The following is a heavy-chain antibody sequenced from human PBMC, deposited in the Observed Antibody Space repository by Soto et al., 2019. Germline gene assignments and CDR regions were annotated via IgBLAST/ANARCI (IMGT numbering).Heavy chain of an antibody. V-gene: IGHV4-59*01. Sequence: PSETLSLTXTVSGGSISSYYWSWIRQPPGKGLEWIGYIYYSGSTNYNPSLKSRVTISVDTSKNQFSLKLSSVTAADTAVYYCARGGSSPGGYYYYGMDVWGQGTTVTVSS. D-gene: IGHD6-6*01. J-gene: IGHJ6*02. CDR2: IYYSGST. CDR3: ARGGSSPGGYYYYGMDV. CDR1: GGSISSYY.